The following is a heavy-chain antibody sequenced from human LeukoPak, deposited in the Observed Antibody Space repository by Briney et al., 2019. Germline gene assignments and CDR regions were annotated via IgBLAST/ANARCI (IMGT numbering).Heavy chain of an antibody. CDR2: IKEDGSEK. V-gene: IGHV3-7*01. D-gene: IGHD2-21*01. CDR1: GFSFRSCW. J-gene: IGHJ4*02. CDR3: ARVAWPHYFDY. Sequence: PGGSLRLSCAASGFSFRSCWMSWVRQAPGKGLEWVANIKEDGSEKYYVDSVKGRFTISRDNAKNALYLQMNSLRAEDTGVYYCARVAWPHYFDYWGQGTLVTVSS.